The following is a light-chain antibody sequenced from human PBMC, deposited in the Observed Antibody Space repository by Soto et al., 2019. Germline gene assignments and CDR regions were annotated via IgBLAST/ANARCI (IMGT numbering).Light chain of an antibody. J-gene: IGKJ2*01. V-gene: IGKV3-20*01. CDR1: QSVSSNY. CDR2: GAS. CDR3: QQYGGSPQT. Sequence: EIVLTQSPGTLSLSPGERATLSCRASQSVSSNYLAWYQQKPGQAPRLLSYGASIRATGIPDRFSGSGSGTDFTLTISRLEPEDFAVYYCQQYGGSPQTFGQGTKLEIK.